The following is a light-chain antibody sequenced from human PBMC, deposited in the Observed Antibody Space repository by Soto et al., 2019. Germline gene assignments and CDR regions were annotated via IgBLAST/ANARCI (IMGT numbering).Light chain of an antibody. CDR2: DAS. Sequence: EIVLTQSPATLSLSPGERATLSCRASQSVSSSLAWYQQRPGQAPRLLIYDASNRATGIPARFSGSGSGTDFTLTISSLEPEDFSGYYCQQRSNWPPFPFGQGTRLEI. CDR1: QSVSSS. CDR3: QQRSNWPPFP. V-gene: IGKV3-11*01. J-gene: IGKJ5*01.